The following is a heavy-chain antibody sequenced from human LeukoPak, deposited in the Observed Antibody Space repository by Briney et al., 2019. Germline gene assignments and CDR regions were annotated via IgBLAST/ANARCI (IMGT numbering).Heavy chain of an antibody. CDR2: ISAYNGNT. V-gene: IGHV1-18*01. CDR3: ARDHVSGSYFGNNWFDP. CDR1: GYTFTSYG. J-gene: IGHJ5*02. D-gene: IGHD1-26*01. Sequence: ASVKASCKASGYTFTSYGISWVRQAPGQGLEWMGWISAYNGNTNYAQKLQGRVTMTTDTSTSTAYMELRSLRSDDTAVYYCARDHVSGSYFGNNWFDPWGQGTLVTVSS.